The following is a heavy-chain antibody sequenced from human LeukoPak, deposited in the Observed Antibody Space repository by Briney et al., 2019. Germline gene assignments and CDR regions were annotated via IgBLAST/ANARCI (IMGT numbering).Heavy chain of an antibody. CDR2: ISSSSSII. V-gene: IGHV3-48*01. D-gene: IGHD1-26*01. J-gene: IGHJ4*02. CDR1: GFTFSSYS. CDR3: ANIRSHSGSQPRDS. Sequence: GGSLRLSCVASGFTFSSYSMNGVRQARGKGREWVSYISSSSSIISHAASVHGRFTISRDNAKTSLYLQMNSLRAEDTAVYYCANIRSHSGSQPRDSWGQGTLVTVSS.